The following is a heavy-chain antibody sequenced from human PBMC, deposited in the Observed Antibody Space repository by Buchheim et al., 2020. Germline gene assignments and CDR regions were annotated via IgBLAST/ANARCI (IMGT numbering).Heavy chain of an antibody. V-gene: IGHV3-23*01. Sequence: EVQLLESGGGLVQPGGSLRLSCAASGFTFSSYAMSWVRQAPGKGLEWVSAISGSGGSTYYADSVKGRFTISRNNSKNTLYLQMNSLRAEDTAVYYCAKVGSYYIAGLWYYFDYWGQGTL. CDR2: ISGSGGST. CDR1: GFTFSSYA. J-gene: IGHJ4*02. D-gene: IGHD1-26*01. CDR3: AKVGSYYIAGLWYYFDY.